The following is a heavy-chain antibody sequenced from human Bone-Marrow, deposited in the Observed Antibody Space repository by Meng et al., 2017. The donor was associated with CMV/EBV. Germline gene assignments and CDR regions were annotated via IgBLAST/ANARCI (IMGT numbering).Heavy chain of an antibody. D-gene: IGHD5-12*01. Sequence: SVKVSCKASGYTFTGYYMHWVRPAPGQGLEWMGRIIPILGRANYAQKFQGRVTITADKSTSTAYMELSRLRSEDTAVYYCARSGYELIIWGQGTMVTVSS. J-gene: IGHJ3*02. CDR3: ARSGYELII. V-gene: IGHV1-69*02. CDR1: GYTFTGYY. CDR2: IIPILGRA.